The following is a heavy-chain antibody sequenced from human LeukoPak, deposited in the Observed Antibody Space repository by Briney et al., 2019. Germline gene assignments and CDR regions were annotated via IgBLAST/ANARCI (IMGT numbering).Heavy chain of an antibody. CDR1: GFTFSIYA. D-gene: IGHD2-15*01. CDR3: AKDSGSSGTDY. CDR2: ISGSGVST. J-gene: IGHJ4*02. V-gene: IGHV3-23*01. Sequence: GGSLRLSCAASGFTFSIYAMRWVRQAPGKGLEWVSAISGSGVSTYYADSVKGRFTISRDNSKNTLYLQMNSLRADDTAVYYCAKDSGSSGTDYWGQGTLVTVSS.